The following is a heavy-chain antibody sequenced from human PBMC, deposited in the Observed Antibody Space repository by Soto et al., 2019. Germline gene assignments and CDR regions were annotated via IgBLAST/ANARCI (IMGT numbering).Heavy chain of an antibody. Sequence: GASVKVCFKASRGPFSSYAISWVREAPGQGLEWMGGIIPIFGTANYAQKFQGRVTITADESTSTAYMELSSLRSEDTAVYYCARGSEGSSRSSLGYWGQGTMVTVSS. CDR3: ARGSEGSSRSSLGY. D-gene: IGHD6-6*01. CDR1: RGPFSSYA. V-gene: IGHV1-69*13. J-gene: IGHJ4*02. CDR2: IIPIFGTA.